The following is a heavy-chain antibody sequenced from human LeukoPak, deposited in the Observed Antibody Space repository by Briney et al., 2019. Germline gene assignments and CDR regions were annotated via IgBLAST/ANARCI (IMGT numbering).Heavy chain of an antibody. D-gene: IGHD1-26*01. V-gene: IGHV3-48*04. CDR3: ARDHGWELPTDY. Sequence: GGSLRLSCAASGFTFSSYGMHWVRQAPGKGLEWVSYISSSGSTIYYADSVKGRFTISRDNAKNSLYLQMNSLRAEDTAVYYCARDHGWELPTDYWGQGTLVTVSS. CDR1: GFTFSSYG. J-gene: IGHJ4*02. CDR2: ISSSGSTI.